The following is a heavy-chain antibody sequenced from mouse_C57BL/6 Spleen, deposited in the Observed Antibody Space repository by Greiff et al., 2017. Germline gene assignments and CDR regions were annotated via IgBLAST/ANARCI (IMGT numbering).Heavy chain of an antibody. J-gene: IGHJ2*01. V-gene: IGHV1-26*01. CDR1: GYTFTDYY. CDR3: ARFGDAPYYLDY. Sequence: EVQLQQSGPELVKPGASVKISCKASGYTFTDYYMNWVKQSHGKSLEWIGDINPNNGGTSYNQKFKGKATLTVDKSSTTAYMELRSLTSEDSAVYYLARFGDAPYYLDYWGQGTTLTVSS. CDR2: INPNNGGT.